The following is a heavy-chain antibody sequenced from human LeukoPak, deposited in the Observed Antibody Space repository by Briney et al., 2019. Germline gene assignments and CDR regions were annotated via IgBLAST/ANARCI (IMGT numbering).Heavy chain of an antibody. D-gene: IGHD4-17*01. CDR3: AKYGDDSYYFDY. CDR1: GLTFSSYG. CDR2: ISYDGSNK. J-gene: IGHJ4*02. Sequence: PGGSLRLSCAASGLTFSSYGMHWVRQAPGKGLEWVAVISYDGSNKYYADSVKGRFTISRDNSKNTLYLQMNSLRAEDTAVYYCAKYGDDSYYFDYWGQGTLATVSS. V-gene: IGHV3-30*18.